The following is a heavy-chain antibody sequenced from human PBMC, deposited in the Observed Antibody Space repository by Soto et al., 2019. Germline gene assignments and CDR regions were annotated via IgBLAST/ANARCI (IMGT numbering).Heavy chain of an antibody. J-gene: IGHJ4*02. D-gene: IGHD3-10*01. CDR2: VFYSGAT. CDR3: ARAGFSYGHLLF. Sequence: QVQLKESGPGLVKPSETLSLTCNVSGGSIKTGDYYWNWIRQPPGKGLEWIGYVFYSGATNYSPSLKSRAAISMDTSKNQFSLSLTSVTAADTAVYYCARAGFSYGHLLFWGQGIRVTVST. CDR1: GGSIKTGDYY. V-gene: IGHV4-30-4*01.